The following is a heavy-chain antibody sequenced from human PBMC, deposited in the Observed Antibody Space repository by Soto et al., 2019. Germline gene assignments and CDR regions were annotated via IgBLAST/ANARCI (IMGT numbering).Heavy chain of an antibody. CDR2: ITGPGGSR. CDR1: GFTFSNYA. Sequence: PGGSLRLSCAASGFTFSNYAMNWVRQAPGKGLEWVSAITGPGGSRFYADSVEGRFTISRDNSRNTLFLLLTSLTPEDTAVYYCAEERAALDRPYYFDSWGPGTLVTVSS. CDR3: AEERAALDRPYYFDS. D-gene: IGHD6-13*01. J-gene: IGHJ4*02. V-gene: IGHV3-23*01.